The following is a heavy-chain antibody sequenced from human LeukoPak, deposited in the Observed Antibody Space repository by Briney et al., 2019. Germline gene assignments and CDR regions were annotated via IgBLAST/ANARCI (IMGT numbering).Heavy chain of an antibody. CDR1: GFTFSSYW. Sequence: PGGSLRLSCAASGFTFSSYWMTWVRQAPGKGLEWVANIKQDGSEKYYVDSVKGRFAISRDNAKNSLYLQMNSLRAEDTAVYYCAREIYEPPHNWFDPWGQGTLVTVSS. V-gene: IGHV3-7*01. J-gene: IGHJ5*02. D-gene: IGHD2/OR15-2a*01. CDR2: IKQDGSEK. CDR3: AREIYEPPHNWFDP.